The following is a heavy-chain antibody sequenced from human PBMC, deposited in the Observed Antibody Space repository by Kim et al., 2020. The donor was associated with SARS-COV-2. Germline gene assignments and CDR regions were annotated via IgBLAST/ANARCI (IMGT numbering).Heavy chain of an antibody. V-gene: IGHV1-3*01. D-gene: IGHD3-3*01. CDR2: INAGNGNT. CDR1: GYTFTSYA. J-gene: IGHJ4*02. Sequence: ASVKVSCKASGYTFTSYAMHWVRQAPGQRLEWMGWINAGNGNTKYSQKFQGRVTITRDTSASTAYMELSSLRSEDTAVYYCARDSYYDFWSGPKQLDYWGQGTLVTVSS. CDR3: ARDSYYDFWSGPKQLDY.